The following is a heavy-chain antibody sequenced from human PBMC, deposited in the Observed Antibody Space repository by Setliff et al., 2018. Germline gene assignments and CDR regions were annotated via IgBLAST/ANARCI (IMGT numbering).Heavy chain of an antibody. J-gene: IGHJ6*03. CDR1: GDTFTSYD. D-gene: IGHD5-18*01. CDR3: ARGGDTAMVNPDYYYYYYMDV. Sequence: ASVKVSCKASGDTFTSYDINWVRQATGQGLEWMGWMNPNSGTTSYAQKFQGRVTMTRNTSISTAYMELSSLRSEDTAVYYCARGGDTAMVNPDYYYYYYMDVWGKGTTVTVSS. V-gene: IGHV1-8*02. CDR2: MNPNSGTT.